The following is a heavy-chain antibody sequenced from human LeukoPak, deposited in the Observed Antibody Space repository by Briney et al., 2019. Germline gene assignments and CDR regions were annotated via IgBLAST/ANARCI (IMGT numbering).Heavy chain of an antibody. CDR2: ISNDGSNK. CDR1: GFTFGKYT. V-gene: IGHV3-30*04. J-gene: IGHJ5*02. CDR3: ARGDFGVVITYSWFDP. D-gene: IGHD3-3*01. Sequence: GRSLRLSCAASGFTFGKYTIHWVRQAPGKGLEWVAVISNDGSNKYYADSVKGRFTISRDNSKNTLYLQMDSLRAEDTAVYYCARGDFGVVITYSWFDPWGQGTLVTVSS.